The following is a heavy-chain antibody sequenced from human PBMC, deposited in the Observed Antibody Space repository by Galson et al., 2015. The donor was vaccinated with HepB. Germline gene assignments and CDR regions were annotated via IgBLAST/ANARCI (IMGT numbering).Heavy chain of an antibody. V-gene: IGHV1-2*06. J-gene: IGHJ5*02. Sequence: SVKVSCKASGYTFTGYYMHWVRQAPGQGLEWMGRINPNSGGTNYAQKFQGRVTMTRDTSISTAYMELSRLRSDDKAVYYCARDRGYCSGGSCRRFDPWGQGTLVTVSS. CDR3: ARDRGYCSGGSCRRFDP. D-gene: IGHD2-15*01. CDR2: INPNSGGT. CDR1: GYTFTGYY.